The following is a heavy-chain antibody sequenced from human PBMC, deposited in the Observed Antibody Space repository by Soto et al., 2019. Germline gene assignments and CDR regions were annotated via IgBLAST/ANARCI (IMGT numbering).Heavy chain of an antibody. D-gene: IGHD3-3*01. CDR1: GGSISNYY. V-gene: IGHV4-59*01. J-gene: IGHJ5*02. Sequence: QVQLQESGPGLVKPSETLSLTCTVSGGSISNYYWSWIRQPPGKGLEWIGYMYYSGSTNYNPSLKSRVTISVDTSKTQFSLKLSSVTAADTAVYYCASSPTYYDFWSGPGFDPWGQGTLVTVSS. CDR2: MYYSGST. CDR3: ASSPTYYDFWSGPGFDP.